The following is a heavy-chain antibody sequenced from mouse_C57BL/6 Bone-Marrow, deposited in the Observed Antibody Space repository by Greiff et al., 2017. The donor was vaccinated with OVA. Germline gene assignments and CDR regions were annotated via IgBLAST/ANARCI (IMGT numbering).Heavy chain of an antibody. D-gene: IGHD1-1*01. V-gene: IGHV1-53*01. CDR1: GYTFTSYW. Sequence: QVQLQQPGTELVKPGASVKLSCKASGYTFTSYWMHWVKQRPGQGLEWIGNINPSNGGTNYNEKFKSKATLTVDKSSSTAYMQLSSLTSEDAAVYYCARPLYYGFYAMDYWGQGTSVTVSS. CDR3: ARPLYYGFYAMDY. J-gene: IGHJ4*01. CDR2: INPSNGGT.